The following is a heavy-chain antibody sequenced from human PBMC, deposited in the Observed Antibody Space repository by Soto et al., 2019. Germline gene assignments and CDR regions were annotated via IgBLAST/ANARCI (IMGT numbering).Heavy chain of an antibody. V-gene: IGHV3-64D*06. CDR1: GFTFSSYA. CDR2: IRRNGGST. Sequence: EVQLVESGGGLVQPGGSLRLSCSASGFTFSSYAMHWVRQAPGKGLEYVSAIRRNGGSTYYADSVKGRFTISRDNFKNTLYLQMSSLRAEDTAVYYCVKANKYDFDYWGQGTLVTVSS. J-gene: IGHJ4*02. D-gene: IGHD2-8*01. CDR3: VKANKYDFDY.